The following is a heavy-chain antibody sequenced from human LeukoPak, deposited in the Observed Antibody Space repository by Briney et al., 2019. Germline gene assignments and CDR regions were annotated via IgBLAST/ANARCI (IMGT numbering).Heavy chain of an antibody. Sequence: PSETLSLTCTVSGGSISSSSYCWGWIRQPPGKGLEWIGSIYYSGSTYYNPSLKSRVTISVDTSKNQFSLKLSSVTAADTAVYYCARRGGIDHWGQGTLVTVSS. CDR1: GGSISSSSYC. V-gene: IGHV4-39*01. D-gene: IGHD2-15*01. J-gene: IGHJ4*02. CDR3: ARRGGIDH. CDR2: IYYSGST.